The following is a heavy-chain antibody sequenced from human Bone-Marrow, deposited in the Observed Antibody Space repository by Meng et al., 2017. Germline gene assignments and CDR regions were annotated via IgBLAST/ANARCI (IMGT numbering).Heavy chain of an antibody. CDR3: ATRGNPYLNC. CDR1: GYTLSSDG. J-gene: IGHJ4*02. Sequence: QGQRVRLGVEVKKPGASVKASCEASGYTLSSDGFSWVRQAPGQGLEWMGWINAYNGNTDYAQKFQGRVTMTTDTSTSTAYMELRSLRSDDTAVYYCATRGNPYLNCWGQGTLVTVSS. CDR2: INAYNGNT. V-gene: IGHV1-18*01.